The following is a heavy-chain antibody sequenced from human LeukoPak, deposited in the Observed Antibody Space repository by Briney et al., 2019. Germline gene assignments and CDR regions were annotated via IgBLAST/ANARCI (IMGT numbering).Heavy chain of an antibody. Sequence: SETLSLTCAVYGGSLSGYYWSWIRQPPGKGLEWIGEINHSGSTNYNPSLKSRVTISVDTSKNQFSLKLSSVTAADTAVYYCATVDILTGYYKDAFDIWGQGTMVTVSS. CDR3: ATVDILTGYYKDAFDI. CDR2: INHSGST. V-gene: IGHV4-34*01. CDR1: GGSLSGYY. J-gene: IGHJ3*02. D-gene: IGHD3-9*01.